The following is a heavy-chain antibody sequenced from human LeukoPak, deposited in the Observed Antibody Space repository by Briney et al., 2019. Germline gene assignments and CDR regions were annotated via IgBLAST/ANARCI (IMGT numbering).Heavy chain of an antibody. CDR3: ARHKQLWLITLPADDAFDI. D-gene: IGHD5-18*01. CDR1: GGSISSSSYY. Sequence: PETLSLTCTVSGGSISSSSYYWSWIRQPPGKGLEYIGYIYYSGSTNYNPSLKSRLTISVDTSKNQFSLKLSSVTAADTAVYYCARHKQLWLITLPADDAFDIWGQGTMVTVSS. CDR2: IYYSGST. J-gene: IGHJ3*02. V-gene: IGHV4-61*05.